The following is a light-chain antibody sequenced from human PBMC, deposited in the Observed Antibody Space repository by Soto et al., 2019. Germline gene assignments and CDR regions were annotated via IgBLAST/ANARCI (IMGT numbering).Light chain of an antibody. CDR2: DSS. Sequence: EIVLTQSPATLSLSPGERATLSCRASQSVGSSLAWYQQKPGQAPRLLINDSSNRATGIPARFSGSGSGTDFTLTISSLEPEEFAVYYCQQRNDWPLTFGGGNKVEIK. CDR1: QSVGSS. V-gene: IGKV3-11*01. CDR3: QQRNDWPLT. J-gene: IGKJ4*01.